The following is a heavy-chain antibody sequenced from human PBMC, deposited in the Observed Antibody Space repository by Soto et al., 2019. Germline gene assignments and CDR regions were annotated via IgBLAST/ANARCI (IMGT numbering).Heavy chain of an antibody. Sequence: EVQLLESGGGLVQPGGSLRLSCAASGFTFRIYAMAWVRQAPGRGLEWVSHISASGGSTYFADSVRGRFSVSMDNSRTTVSLQMNSLSAEDTAQYFWTKDGEDSCSTARCPKFYMDRWGEGTTVTVSS. CDR3: TKDGEDSCSTARCPKFYMDR. CDR2: ISASGGST. J-gene: IGHJ6*03. V-gene: IGHV3-23*01. D-gene: IGHD2-2*01. CDR1: GFTFRIYA.